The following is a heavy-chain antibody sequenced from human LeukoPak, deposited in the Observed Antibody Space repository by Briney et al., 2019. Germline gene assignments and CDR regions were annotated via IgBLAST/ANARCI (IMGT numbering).Heavy chain of an antibody. CDR1: GFTFSSYA. CDR2: ISGSGGST. Sequence: PGGSLRLSCAASGFTFSSYAMSWVRQAPGKGLEWVSAISGSGGSTYYADSVKGRFTISRDSSKNTLYLQMNSLRAEDTAVYYCAKGRWLVSDAFDIWGQGTMVTVSS. D-gene: IGHD6-19*01. J-gene: IGHJ3*02. V-gene: IGHV3-23*01. CDR3: AKGRWLVSDAFDI.